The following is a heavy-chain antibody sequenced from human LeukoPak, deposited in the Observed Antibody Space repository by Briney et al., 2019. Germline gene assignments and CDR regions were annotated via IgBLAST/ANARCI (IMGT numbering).Heavy chain of an antibody. CDR1: GYSFTSYW. J-gene: IGHJ3*02. CDR2: IYPGDSDT. CDR3: ARLFMVRGVIITIGAFDI. V-gene: IGHV5-51*01. D-gene: IGHD3-10*01. Sequence: GESLKISCKGSGYSFTSYWIGWVRQMPGKGLEWMGIIYPGDSDTRYSPSFQGQVTISADKSISTAYLQWSSLKASDTAMYYCARLFMVRGVIITIGAFDIWGQGTMVTVPS.